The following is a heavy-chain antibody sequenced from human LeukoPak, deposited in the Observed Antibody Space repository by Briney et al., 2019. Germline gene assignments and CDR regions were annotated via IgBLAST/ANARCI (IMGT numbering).Heavy chain of an antibody. D-gene: IGHD5/OR15-5a*01. CDR2: INQDGGEK. J-gene: IGHJ4*02. V-gene: IGHV3-7*01. CDR3: ATGVWYLES. CDR1: GSSLSTYW. Sequence: VSLRLSCAASGSSLSTYWLSWVRQAPGKGLEWVANINQDGGEKFHVDSVKGRFTISRDNAKNSLYLQMNSLTAEDTAVYYCATGVWYLESWGQGTLVTVSS.